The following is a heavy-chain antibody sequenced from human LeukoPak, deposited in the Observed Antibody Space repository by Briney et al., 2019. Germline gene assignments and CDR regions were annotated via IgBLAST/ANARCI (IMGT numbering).Heavy chain of an antibody. D-gene: IGHD2/OR15-2a*01. Sequence: GGSLRLSCVGSGCMFRDYSMNWVRQSPGKGLEWVSYISSRGSTIFYADSVKGRLTVSRDNAKNSLFLQMNGLRDEDTAMYYCARVQGVCNSTTCFVGNADVWGKGTTVIVSS. J-gene: IGHJ6*04. CDR3: ARVQGVCNSTTCFVGNADV. CDR2: ISSRGSTI. CDR1: GCMFRDYS. V-gene: IGHV3-48*02.